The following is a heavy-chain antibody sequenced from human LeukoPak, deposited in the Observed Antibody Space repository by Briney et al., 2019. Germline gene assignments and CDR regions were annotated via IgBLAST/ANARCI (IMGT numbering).Heavy chain of an antibody. V-gene: IGHV3-53*01. Sequence: GGSLRLSCAASGFTVGHYYMSWVRQAPGKGLECVSVIYTDDTTYYADSVKGRFTISRDDSKNTLSLQMDSLGAEDTAVYYCARDRAAADPWGQGTLVTVSS. CDR1: GFTVGHYY. D-gene: IGHD6-13*01. J-gene: IGHJ5*02. CDR2: IYTDDTT. CDR3: ARDRAAADP.